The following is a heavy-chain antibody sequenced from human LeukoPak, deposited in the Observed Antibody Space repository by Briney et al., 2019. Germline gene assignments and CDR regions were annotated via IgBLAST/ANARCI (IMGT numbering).Heavy chain of an antibody. D-gene: IGHD3-10*01. CDR3: ATPGGFGELSPRYYYYYMDV. CDR2: MNPNSGNT. CDR1: GYTFTSYD. V-gene: IGHV1-8*03. Sequence: ASVKVSCKASGYTFTSYDINWVRQATGQGLEWMGWMNPNSGNTGYAQKFQGRVTITADESTSTAYMELSSLRSEDTAVYYCATPGGFGELSPRYYYYYMDVWGKGTTVTISS. J-gene: IGHJ6*03.